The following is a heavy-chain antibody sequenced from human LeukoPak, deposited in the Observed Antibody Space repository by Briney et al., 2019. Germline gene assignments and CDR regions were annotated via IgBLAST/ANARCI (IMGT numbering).Heavy chain of an antibody. CDR2: ISSSGTGI. V-gene: IGHV3-11*04. CDR1: GFTFSDYY. D-gene: IGHD3-3*01. J-gene: IGHJ4*02. Sequence: GGSLRLSCATSGFTFSDYYMSWIRQAPGKGLECIAYISSSGTGIYYADSVEGRFTVSRDNAKNSLYLQMNSLRAEDTAVYYCARDGSTYYDFWSGYPYWGQGTLVTVYS. CDR3: ARDGSTYYDFWSGYPY.